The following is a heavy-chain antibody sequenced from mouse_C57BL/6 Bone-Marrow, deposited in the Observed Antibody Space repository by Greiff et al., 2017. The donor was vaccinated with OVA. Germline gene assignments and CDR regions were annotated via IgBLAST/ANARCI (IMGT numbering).Heavy chain of an antibody. J-gene: IGHJ2*01. CDR3: ARETTGGY. CDR2: IDPSDSYT. CDR1: GYTFTSYW. Sequence: QVQLQQPGAELVKPGASVTLSCKASGYTFTSYWMQWVKQRPGQGLEWIGEIDPSDSYTNYNQKFKGKATWTGDTSSSTAYMQISSLTSEDSAVYYCARETTGGYWGQGTTLTVSS. D-gene: IGHD1-1*01. V-gene: IGHV1-50*01.